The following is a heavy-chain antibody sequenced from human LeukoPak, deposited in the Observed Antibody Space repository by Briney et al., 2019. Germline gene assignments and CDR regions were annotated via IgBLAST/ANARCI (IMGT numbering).Heavy chain of an antibody. V-gene: IGHV3-23*01. CDR3: AKTQDYGDYFDY. CDR1: GFTVSSNY. Sequence: GGSLRLSCAASGFTVSSNYMSWVRQAPGKGLEWVSGISAGGGNTYYADSVKGRFTISRDNFKNTLYLQMNSLRAEDTAVYYCAKTQDYGDYFDYWGQGTLVTVSS. CDR2: ISAGGGNT. J-gene: IGHJ4*02. D-gene: IGHD4-17*01.